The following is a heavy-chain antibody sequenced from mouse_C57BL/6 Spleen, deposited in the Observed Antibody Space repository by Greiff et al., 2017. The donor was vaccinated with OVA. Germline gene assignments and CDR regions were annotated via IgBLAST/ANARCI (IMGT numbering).Heavy chain of an antibody. J-gene: IGHJ2*01. Sequence: EVQLQESGPGLVKPSQSLSLTCSVTGYSITSGYYWNWIRQFPGNKLEWMGYISYDGSNNYNPSLKNRISITRDTSKNQFFLKLNSVTTEDTATYYCARSLYYFDYWGQGTTHTVSS. CDR2: ISYDGSN. CDR1: GYSITSGYY. CDR3: ARSLYYFDY. V-gene: IGHV3-6*01.